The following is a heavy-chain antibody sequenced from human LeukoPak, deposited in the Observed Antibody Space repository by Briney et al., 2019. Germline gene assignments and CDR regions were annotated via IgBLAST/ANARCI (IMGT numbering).Heavy chain of an antibody. J-gene: IGHJ4*02. V-gene: IGHV1-24*01. CDR1: RYTLTELS. D-gene: IGHD6-19*01. CDR3: ATGTGWLPRDYFDY. CDR2: FDPEDGET. Sequence: ASVKVSCKVSRYTLTELSMHWVRQAPGKGLEWMGGFDPEDGETIYAQKFQGRVTMTEDTSTDTAYMELSSLRSEDTAVYYCATGTGWLPRDYFDYWGQGTLVTVSS.